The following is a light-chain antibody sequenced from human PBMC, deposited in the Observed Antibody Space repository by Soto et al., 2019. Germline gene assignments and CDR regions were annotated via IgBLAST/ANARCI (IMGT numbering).Light chain of an antibody. CDR2: GAS. J-gene: IGKJ1*01. CDR3: QQRSNWPPIT. Sequence: EIVLTQSPGTLSLSPGERATLSCRASQSVSSSYLAWYQQKPGQAPRLLIYGASSRATGIPDRFSGSGFGTDFTLTISSLEPEDFALYYCQQRSNWPPITFGQGTKVDIK. CDR1: QSVSSSY. V-gene: IGKV3D-20*02.